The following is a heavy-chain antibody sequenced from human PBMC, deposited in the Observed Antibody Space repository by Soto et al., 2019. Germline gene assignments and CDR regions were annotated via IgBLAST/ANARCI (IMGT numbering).Heavy chain of an antibody. D-gene: IGHD2-21*02. J-gene: IGHJ4*02. Sequence: EVQLLESGGGFVQPGGSLRLSCAASGFTFSTYAMSWVRQSPGKGLEWVSAISGSGATTHHADSVKGRFTISRDNSKNTLYLQLNSLRAEDTAVYFCAKGSSYTSVGGHLAPFEFWDQGTLVTVSS. CDR1: GFTFSTYA. CDR3: AKGSSYTSVGGHLAPFEF. CDR2: ISGSGATT. V-gene: IGHV3-23*01.